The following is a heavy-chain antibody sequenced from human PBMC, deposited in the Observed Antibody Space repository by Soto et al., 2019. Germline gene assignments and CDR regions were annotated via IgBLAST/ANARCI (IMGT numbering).Heavy chain of an antibody. CDR3: ARVNPNYDILTGYYWFDP. Sequence: LTCTVSGGSISSYYWNWIRQPAGKGLEWIGRIYTSGSTNYNPSLKSRVTMSVDTSKNQFSLKLSSVTAADTAVYYCARVNPNYDILTGYYWFDPWGQGTLVTVSS. V-gene: IGHV4-4*07. CDR2: IYTSGST. D-gene: IGHD3-9*01. J-gene: IGHJ5*02. CDR1: GGSISSYY.